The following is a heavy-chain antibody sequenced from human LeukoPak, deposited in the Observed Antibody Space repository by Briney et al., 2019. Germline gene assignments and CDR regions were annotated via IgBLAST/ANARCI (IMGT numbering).Heavy chain of an antibody. CDR3: ARREGYFDY. CDR1: GGSISRSSCY. CDR2: IYYSGST. Sequence: PSETLSLTCTVSGGSISRSSCYWGWIRQPPGKGLEWIASIYYSGSTYYNPSLKSRVTISLDTSKSQFSLKLSSVTAADTAIYYCARREGYFDYWSQGNLVTVSS. V-gene: IGHV4-39*01. J-gene: IGHJ4*02.